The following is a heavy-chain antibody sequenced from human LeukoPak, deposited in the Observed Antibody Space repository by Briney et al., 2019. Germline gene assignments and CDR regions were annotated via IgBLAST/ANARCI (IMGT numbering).Heavy chain of an antibody. D-gene: IGHD2-21*02. Sequence: ASVKVSCKASGGTFSSYAISWVRHAPGQGLEWMGRIIPILGIPNYAQKFQGRVTITADKSTTTAYMELSSLRSEDTAVYYCATEAIVVVTARDYWYFDLWGRGTLVTVSS. V-gene: IGHV1-69*04. CDR2: IIPILGIP. CDR3: ATEAIVVVTARDYWYFDL. CDR1: GGTFSSYA. J-gene: IGHJ2*01.